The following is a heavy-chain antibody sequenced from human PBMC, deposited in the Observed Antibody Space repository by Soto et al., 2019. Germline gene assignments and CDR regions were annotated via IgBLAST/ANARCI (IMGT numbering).Heavy chain of an antibody. CDR3: AREYCDDSSCYGGDY. CDR1: GYTFTTFG. J-gene: IGHJ4*02. D-gene: IGHD2-2*01. Sequence: QVQLVQSGGEVKKPGAAVKVSCKASGYTFTTFGISWVRQAPGQGLEWMGRINTDNGNTKYAQSLQGRVTMNTDTSTSTAYMELTSLTSDYTAVYYCAREYCDDSSCYGGDYWGQGTLVIVSS. V-gene: IGHV1-18*01. CDR2: INTDNGNT.